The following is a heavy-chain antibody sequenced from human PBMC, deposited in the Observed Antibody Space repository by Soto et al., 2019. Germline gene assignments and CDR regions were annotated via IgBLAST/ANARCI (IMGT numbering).Heavy chain of an antibody. CDR1: GYTLSSYD. Sequence: QVQLVQSGADVKKPGASVKVSCKTSGYTLSSYDINWVRQATGQGLEWMGWMNPNSGNTGYVQKFQGRVTMTRNTSISTAYLELSSLSSEDTAVYYCARSRILDYWGQGTLVTVSS. CDR2: MNPNSGNT. V-gene: IGHV1-8*01. CDR3: ARSRILDY. J-gene: IGHJ4*02.